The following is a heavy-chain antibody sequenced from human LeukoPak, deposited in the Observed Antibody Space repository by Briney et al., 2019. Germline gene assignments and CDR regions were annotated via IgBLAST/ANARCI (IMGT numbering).Heavy chain of an antibody. CDR1: GFTVSSNY. CDR3: ARTYGSVEYYFDY. J-gene: IGHJ4*02. CDR2: ISSSGSTI. Sequence: GGSLRLSCAASGFTVSSNYMSWIRQAPGKGLEWVSYISSSGSTIYYADSVKGRFTISRDNAKNSLYLQMNSLRAEDTAVYYCARTYGSVEYYFDYWGQGTLVTVSS. V-gene: IGHV3-11*04. D-gene: IGHD3-10*01.